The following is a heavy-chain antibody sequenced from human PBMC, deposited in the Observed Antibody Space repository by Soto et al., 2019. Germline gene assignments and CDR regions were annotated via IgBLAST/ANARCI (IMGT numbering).Heavy chain of an antibody. V-gene: IGHV3-33*01. CDR3: ARDRLSSSWHTSWFDP. D-gene: IGHD6-13*01. J-gene: IGHJ5*02. CDR1: GFTFSSYG. Sequence: QVQLVESGGGVVQPGRSLRLSCAASGFTFSSYGMHWVRQAPGKGLEWVAVIWYDGSNKYYADSVKGRFTISRDNSKNTLYLQMNSLRAEDTAVYYCARDRLSSSWHTSWFDPWGQGTLVTVSS. CDR2: IWYDGSNK.